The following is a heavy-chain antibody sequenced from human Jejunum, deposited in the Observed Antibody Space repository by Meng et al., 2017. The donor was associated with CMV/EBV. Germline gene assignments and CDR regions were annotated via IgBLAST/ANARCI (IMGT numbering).Heavy chain of an antibody. Sequence: IFNDAWMTWVRQAPGKGLEWVGRIKSEADGGRTDYDAAVEGRFTISRDDSKNTVYLHMNTLRTDDTGFYYCTRANCGGDCPGYNWLGPWGQGTLVTVSS. CDR2: IKSEADGGRT. CDR1: IFNDAW. CDR3: TRANCGGDCPGYNWLGP. J-gene: IGHJ5*02. V-gene: IGHV3-15*01. D-gene: IGHD2-21*02.